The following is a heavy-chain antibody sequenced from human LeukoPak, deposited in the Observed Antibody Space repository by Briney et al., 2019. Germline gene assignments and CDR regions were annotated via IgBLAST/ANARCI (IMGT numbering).Heavy chain of an antibody. J-gene: IGHJ4*02. CDR2: IFHNGNA. CDR3: ARDTLQSITIFGVVRYFDY. CDR1: GGSISTSNYY. D-gene: IGHD3-3*01. Sequence: SETLSLTCSVSGGSISTSNYYWVWIRQSPEKGLEWIGSIFHNGNAFYSPSLQSRVTMSLDTSKNQFSLKLSSVTAADTAVYYCARDTLQSITIFGVVRYFDYWGQGTLVTVSS. V-gene: IGHV4-39*07.